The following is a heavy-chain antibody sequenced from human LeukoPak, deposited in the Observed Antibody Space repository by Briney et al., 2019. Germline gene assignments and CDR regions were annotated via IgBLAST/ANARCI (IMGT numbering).Heavy chain of an antibody. CDR3: ARGRHIVVVVAATRRWFDP. CDR1: GGSFSGYY. D-gene: IGHD2-15*01. CDR2: INHSGST. J-gene: IGHJ5*02. Sequence: PSETLSLTCVVYGGSFSGYYWSWIRQPPGKGLEWIGEINHSGSTNYNPSLKSRVTISVDTSKNQFSLKLSSVTAADTAVYYCARGRHIVVVVAATRRWFDPWGQGTLVTVSS. V-gene: IGHV4-34*01.